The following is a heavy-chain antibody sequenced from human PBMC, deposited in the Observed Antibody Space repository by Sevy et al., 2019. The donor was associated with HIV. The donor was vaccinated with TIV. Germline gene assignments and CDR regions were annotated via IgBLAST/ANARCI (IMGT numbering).Heavy chain of an antibody. CDR3: ARARLDYEFWSGSYFSRAPWGYKYYAMDV. CDR1: GYSFTNFD. V-gene: IGHV1-8*01. J-gene: IGHJ6*02. D-gene: IGHD3-3*01. Sequence: ASVKVSCKAAGYSFTNFDINWVRQATGQWLEWMGWMNPNNGNTHYAQKFQGRVTMTRSSSANTAYMELSSLTSEDTAIYYCARARLDYEFWSGSYFSRAPWGYKYYAMDVWGQGTTVTVSS. CDR2: MNPNNGNT.